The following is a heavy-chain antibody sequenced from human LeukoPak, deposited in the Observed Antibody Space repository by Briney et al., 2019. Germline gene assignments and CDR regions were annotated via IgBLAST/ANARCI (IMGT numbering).Heavy chain of an antibody. CDR1: GFTFTDPY. D-gene: IGHD1-26*01. Sequence: GGSLRLSCVASGFTFTDPYMDWVRQAPGKGLEWVSSITSSGTYIYYADSVKGRFTISRDNAKNSLYLQMNSLRPEDTAVYYCARDPYSGSYGDYYYYYMDVWGKGTTVTISS. J-gene: IGHJ6*03. CDR2: ITSSGTYI. V-gene: IGHV3-21*01. CDR3: ARDPYSGSYGDYYYYYMDV.